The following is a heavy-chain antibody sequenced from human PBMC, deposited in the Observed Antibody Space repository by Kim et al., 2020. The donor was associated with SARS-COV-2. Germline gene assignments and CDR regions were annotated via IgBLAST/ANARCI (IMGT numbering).Heavy chain of an antibody. CDR3: ARDLSQWLADLGGMDF. CDR1: GASIRSGGYY. CDR2: ISYSGST. Sequence: SETLSLTCTLSGASIRSGGYYWHWIRQPPGKGLEWIGRISYSGSTQYNPSLKSRITISVDTSKNQFSLTLSPVTAADTAVYYCARDLSQWLADLGGMDFWGQGTTVTVSS. D-gene: IGHD6-19*01. J-gene: IGHJ6*02. V-gene: IGHV4-39*07.